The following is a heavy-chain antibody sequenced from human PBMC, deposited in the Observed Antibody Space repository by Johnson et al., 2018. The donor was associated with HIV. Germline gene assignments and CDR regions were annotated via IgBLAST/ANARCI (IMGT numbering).Heavy chain of an antibody. CDR1: GFTFDDYA. J-gene: IGHJ3*02. V-gene: IGHV3-20*04. CDR2: INWNGGST. CDR3: SRGIAAAGAPVAFDI. Sequence: VQLVESGGGVVRPGGSLRLSCAASGFTFDDYAMSWVRQAPGKGLEWVSGINWNGGSTGYADSVKGRFTISRDDSKSIAYLQMKSLKTDDTAIYYCSRGIAAAGAPVAFDIWGQGTLVTVSS. D-gene: IGHD6-13*01.